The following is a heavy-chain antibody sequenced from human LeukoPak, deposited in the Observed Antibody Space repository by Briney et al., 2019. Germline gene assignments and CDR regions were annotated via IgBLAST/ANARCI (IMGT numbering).Heavy chain of an antibody. D-gene: IGHD3-10*01. Sequence: GGSLRLSXAASGFTFSSYSMNWVRQAPGKGLEWVSYISSSSSTIYYADSVKGRFTISRDNAKNSLYLQMNSLRAEDTAVYYCARRALGEFDYWGQRTLVTVSS. CDR2: ISSSSSTI. CDR3: ARRALGEFDY. CDR1: GFTFSSYS. J-gene: IGHJ4*02. V-gene: IGHV3-48*01.